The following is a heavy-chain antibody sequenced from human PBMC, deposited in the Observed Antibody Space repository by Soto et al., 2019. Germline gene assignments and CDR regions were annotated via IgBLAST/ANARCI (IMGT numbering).Heavy chain of an antibody. V-gene: IGHV4-30-4*01. CDR3: ARDGCYATVDC. CDR1: GDSISSGAYY. D-gene: IGHD2-2*01. Sequence: QVQLQESGPGLVQPSQTLSLTCTVSGDSISSGAYYWSWIRQPPGKGLEWIGYIYHSGATYYNPSLESLVTMSVDTSKTQFSLRLSSVTAADTAVYYCARDGCYATVDCWGQGTLVTVSS. J-gene: IGHJ4*02. CDR2: IYHSGAT.